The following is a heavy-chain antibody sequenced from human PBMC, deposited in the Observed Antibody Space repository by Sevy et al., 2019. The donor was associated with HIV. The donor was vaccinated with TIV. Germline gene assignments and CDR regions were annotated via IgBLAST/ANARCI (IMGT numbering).Heavy chain of an antibody. V-gene: IGHV1-8*01. CDR1: GYAFTDYD. CDR3: AKLASCGGDCYYFDL. J-gene: IGHJ4*02. CDR2: MNPNSGHT. Sequence: ASVKVSCRASGYAFTDYDITWVRQATGQGLELMGWMNPNSGHTAYTQNFQGRVSTTTDTSIRVAYMGLISLRSEDTAVYYCAKLASCGGDCYYFDLWGQGTLVTVSS. D-gene: IGHD2-21*02.